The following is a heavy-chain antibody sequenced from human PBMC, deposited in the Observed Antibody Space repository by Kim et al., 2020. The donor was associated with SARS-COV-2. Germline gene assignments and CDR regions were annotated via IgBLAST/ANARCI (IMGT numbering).Heavy chain of an antibody. CDR2: IWYDGSNK. CDR3: SGCLLVETTFYFMDV. Sequence: GGSLRLSCAASGFTFSSYGMHWVRQAPGKGLEWVAVIWYDGSNKYYADSVKGRFTISRDNSKNTLYLQMNSPRAEATAAYYCSGCLLVETTFYFMDVCG. V-gene: IGHV3-33*01. J-gene: IGHJ6*02. CDR1: GFTFSSYG. D-gene: IGHD1-26*01.